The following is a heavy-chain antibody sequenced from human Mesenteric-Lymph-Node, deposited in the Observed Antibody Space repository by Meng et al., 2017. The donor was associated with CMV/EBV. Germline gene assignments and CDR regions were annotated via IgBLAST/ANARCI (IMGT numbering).Heavy chain of an antibody. V-gene: IGHV4-38-2*02. CDR2: FFHGGST. J-gene: IGHJ4*02. CDR1: GYSISSGYY. D-gene: IGHD3-3*01. CDR3: ARSGGSSDFWRSYY. Sequence: SETLSLTCTVSGYSISSGYYWTWIRQPPGKGLEWIGSFFHGGSTYYKPSLDSPVTIIIDTSTIQFSLNLTSVTAADTAVYYCARSGGSSDFWRSYYWGQGTLVTVSS.